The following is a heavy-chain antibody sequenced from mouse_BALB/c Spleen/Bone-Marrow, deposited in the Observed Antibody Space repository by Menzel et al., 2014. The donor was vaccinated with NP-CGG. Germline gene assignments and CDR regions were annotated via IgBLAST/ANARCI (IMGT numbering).Heavy chain of an antibody. CDR1: GFTFSSYA. Sequence: DVHLVESGGGLVKSGGSLKLSCAASGFTFSSYAMSWVRQTPEKRLEWVATISSGGSYTYYPDSVKGRFTISRDNAKNTLYLQMSSLRSEDTAMYYCARRDYGYFDVWGAGTTVTVSS. CDR3: ARRDYGYFDV. CDR2: ISSGGSYT. J-gene: IGHJ1*01. V-gene: IGHV5-9-3*01.